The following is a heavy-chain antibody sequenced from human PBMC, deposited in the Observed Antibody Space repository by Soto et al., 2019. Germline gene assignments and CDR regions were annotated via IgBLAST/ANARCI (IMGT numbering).Heavy chain of an antibody. Sequence: EVQLLESGGGLVQPGGSLRLSCAASGFTFSSYAMSWVRQAPGKGLEWVSAISGSGGSTYYADSVKGRFTISRDNSKNTLYRQMNSLRAEDTAVYYCAKDGDSVVVVAATDAGTRGDYWGQGTLVTVSS. D-gene: IGHD2-15*01. J-gene: IGHJ4*02. CDR3: AKDGDSVVVVAATDAGTRGDY. CDR2: ISGSGGST. CDR1: GFTFSSYA. V-gene: IGHV3-23*01.